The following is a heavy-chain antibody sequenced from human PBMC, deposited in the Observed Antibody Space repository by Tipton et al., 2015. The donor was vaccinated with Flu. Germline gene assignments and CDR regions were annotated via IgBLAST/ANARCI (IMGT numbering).Heavy chain of an antibody. J-gene: IGHJ4*02. V-gene: IGHV4-59*01. Sequence: TLSLTCTVSGGSISNYYWSWIRQPPGKGLEWIGYVHYSENTSYNPSLKSRVTMSLDTSKNQFSLRLSSVTAADTAVYYCTRAPYSDYDTSGSSFDYWGQRTLVTVSS. CDR2: VHYSENT. D-gene: IGHD3-22*01. CDR1: GGSISNYY. CDR3: TRAPYSDYDTSGSSFDY.